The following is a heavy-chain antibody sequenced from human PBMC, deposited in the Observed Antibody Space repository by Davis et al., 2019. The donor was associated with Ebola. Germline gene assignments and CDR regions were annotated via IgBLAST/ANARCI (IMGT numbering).Heavy chain of an antibody. CDR1: GFTFSNYA. V-gene: IGHV3-23*01. CDR3: AKGAGFFID. Sequence: GGSLRLSCGVSGFTFSNYAMSWVRQAPGRGLEWVSAISGDARSTHYADSVKGRFTISRDNSNNILYLQMNSLRDEDTAVYYCAKGAGFFIDWGQGTLVTVSS. CDR2: ISGDARST. J-gene: IGHJ4*02. D-gene: IGHD3-3*01.